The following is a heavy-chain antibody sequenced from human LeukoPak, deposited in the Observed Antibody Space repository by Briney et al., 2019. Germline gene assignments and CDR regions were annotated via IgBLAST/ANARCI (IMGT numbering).Heavy chain of an antibody. CDR2: IKSKTEGGTI. D-gene: IGHD2-21*02. V-gene: IGHV3-15*01. J-gene: IGHJ1*01. CDR1: GFTFSNAW. Sequence: GGSLRLSCAASGFTFSNAWMSWVRQAPGKGLEWVGRIKSKTEGGTIDYAAPVKDRFTISRDDSKNTLYLQMNSLKTEDTAVYYCTTAMVVTAILYFQHWGQGTLVTVSS. CDR3: TTAMVVTAILYFQH.